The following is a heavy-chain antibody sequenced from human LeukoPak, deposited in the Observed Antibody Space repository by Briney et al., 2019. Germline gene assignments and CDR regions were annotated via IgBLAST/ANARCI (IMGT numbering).Heavy chain of an antibody. CDR3: ARGRLYYDYVWGSYRYSDLFDY. CDR1: GGSISSYY. Sequence: PSETLSLTCTVSGGSISSYYWSWIRQPPGKGLEWIGEINHSGSTNYNPSLKSRVTISVDTSKNQFSLKLSSVTAADTAVYYCARGRLYYDYVWGSYRYSDLFDYWGQGTLVTVSS. CDR2: INHSGST. J-gene: IGHJ4*02. D-gene: IGHD3-16*02. V-gene: IGHV4-34*01.